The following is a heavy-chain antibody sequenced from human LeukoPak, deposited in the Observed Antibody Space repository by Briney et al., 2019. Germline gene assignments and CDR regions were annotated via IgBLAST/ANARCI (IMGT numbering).Heavy chain of an antibody. V-gene: IGHV1-8*03. Sequence: ASVKVSCKASGYTFTSYDINWVRQATGQGLEWMGWMNPNSGNTGYAQKFQGGVTITRNTSISTAYMELSSLRSEDTAVYYCARGRRDFWSGYYPLNWFGPWGQGTLVTVSS. CDR2: MNPNSGNT. CDR3: ARGRRDFWSGYYPLNWFGP. D-gene: IGHD3-3*01. CDR1: GYTFTSYD. J-gene: IGHJ5*02.